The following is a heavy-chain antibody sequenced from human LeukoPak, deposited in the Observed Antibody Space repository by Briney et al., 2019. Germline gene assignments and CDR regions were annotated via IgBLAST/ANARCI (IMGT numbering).Heavy chain of an antibody. CDR2: IKQDGSEK. V-gene: IGHV3-7*01. CDR1: GFTFSSYW. CDR3: ARVPDSDNAWGWFDS. Sequence: GGSLRLSCAASGFTFSSYWMSWVRQAPGKGLEWVANIKQDGSEKYYVDSVKGRFTISRSNARNSLYLQMNSVRAEDTAVYYCARVPDSDNAWGWFDSWGQGAVVTVSS. D-gene: IGHD3-16*01. J-gene: IGHJ5*01.